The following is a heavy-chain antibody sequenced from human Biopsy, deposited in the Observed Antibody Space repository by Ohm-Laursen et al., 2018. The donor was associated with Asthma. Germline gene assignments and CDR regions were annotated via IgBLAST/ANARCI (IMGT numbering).Heavy chain of an antibody. Sequence: LSLTCAASGFAVSRDHMFWVRQAPGKGLEWVSEIYSGGTSHNADSVRGRFTISRDYSKNTLHLQMHSLRAEDTAVYYRARGDSSNWSHYYFDYWGQGTLVTVSS. CDR2: IYSGGTS. CDR3: ARGDSSNWSHYYFDY. D-gene: IGHD3-22*01. V-gene: IGHV3-53*01. J-gene: IGHJ4*02. CDR1: GFAVSRDH.